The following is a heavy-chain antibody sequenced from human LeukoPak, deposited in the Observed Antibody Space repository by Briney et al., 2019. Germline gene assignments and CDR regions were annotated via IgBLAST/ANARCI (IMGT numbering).Heavy chain of an antibody. CDR1: GGSISSYY. CDR2: TYYSGTT. D-gene: IGHD3-3*01. J-gene: IGHJ4*02. CDR3: ARGSDYADY. V-gene: IGHV4-59*01. Sequence: PSETLSLTCTVSGGSISSYYWSWIRQPPGKGLEWIGYTYYSGTTNYNPSLKSRVTISINTSKNQFSLRLSSVTAADTAVYYCARGSDYADYWGQGTLVTVSS.